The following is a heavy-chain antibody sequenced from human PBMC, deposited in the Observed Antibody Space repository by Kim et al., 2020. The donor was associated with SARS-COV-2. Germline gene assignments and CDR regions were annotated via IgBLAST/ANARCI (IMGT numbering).Heavy chain of an antibody. V-gene: IGHV5-51*01. CDR1: GNGFTAYY. J-gene: IGHJ4*02. CDR2: VYPGNSDT. D-gene: IGHD3-10*02. Sequence: GESLKISCKGSGNGFTAYYIAWVRQMPGKGLEWMGIVYPGNSDTRYSPSFQGQVTISADKSINTAYLQWSSLKASDTAMYYCARQSAHTYVFDYWGQGTL. CDR3: ARQSAHTYVFDY.